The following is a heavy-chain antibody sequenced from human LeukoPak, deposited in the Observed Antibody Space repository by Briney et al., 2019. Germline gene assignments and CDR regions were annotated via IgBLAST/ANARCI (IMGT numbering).Heavy chain of an antibody. CDR2: IYYRGIT. CDR3: ARAGYCRSPTCPDAFDF. Sequence: PSGTLSLTCTVSGGSFTSSSHYWGWIRQPPGKGLEWIGNIYYRGITYYNTSLKGRVTISVDTSKNQLSLELSSVTAADTAVYYCARAGYCRSPTCPDAFDFWGQGTQVTVSS. V-gene: IGHV4-39*07. D-gene: IGHD2-2*01. J-gene: IGHJ3*01. CDR1: GGSFTSSSHY.